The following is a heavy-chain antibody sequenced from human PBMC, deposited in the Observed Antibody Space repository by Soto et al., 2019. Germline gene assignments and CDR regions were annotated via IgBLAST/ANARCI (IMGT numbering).Heavy chain of an antibody. D-gene: IGHD3-22*01. V-gene: IGHV1-8*01. J-gene: IGHJ5*02. CDR2: MNPGSGDT. CDR3: AKDGHYDSSGYYYVPWFDP. Sequence: ASVKVSCKASGYSFTNNDVSWVRQATGQGLEWMGWMNPGSGDTGYAQKFQGRVTMTRDISIATAYMELSSLRAEDTAVYYCAKDGHYDSSGYYYVPWFDPWGQGTLVTVSS. CDR1: GYSFTNND.